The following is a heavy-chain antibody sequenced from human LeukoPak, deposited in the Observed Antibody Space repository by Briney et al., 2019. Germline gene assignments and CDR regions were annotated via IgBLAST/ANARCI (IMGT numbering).Heavy chain of an antibody. CDR1: GYTFTGYY. J-gene: IGHJ4*02. Sequence: ASVTVSCTASGYTFTGYYMHWVRQAPGQGLEWMGWINPNSGGTNYAQKFQGRVTMTRDTSISTAYMELSRLRSDDTAVYYCARSSYSSSWYVYWGQGTLVTVSS. D-gene: IGHD6-13*01. CDR2: INPNSGGT. V-gene: IGHV1-2*02. CDR3: ARSSYSSSWYVY.